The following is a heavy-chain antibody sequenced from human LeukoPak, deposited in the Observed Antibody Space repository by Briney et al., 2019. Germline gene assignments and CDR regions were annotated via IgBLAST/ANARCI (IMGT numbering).Heavy chain of an antibody. D-gene: IGHD4-17*01. CDR3: ARGDYGTY. CDR1: GYSLTSYW. CDR2: IYPGDSDT. Sequence: KHGESLKVSCKGSGYSLTSYWIAWVSQMPGKGLEWMGIIYPGDSDTKYSPSFQGQVTISADKSISTAYLQWSSLKASDTAIYYCARGDYGTYWGQGTLVTVSS. J-gene: IGHJ4*02. V-gene: IGHV5-51*01.